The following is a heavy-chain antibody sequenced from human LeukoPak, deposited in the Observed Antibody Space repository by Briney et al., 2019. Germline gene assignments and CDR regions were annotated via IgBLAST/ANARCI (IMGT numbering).Heavy chain of an antibody. CDR3: ARGMEDYAKGDY. D-gene: IGHD3-16*01. J-gene: IGHJ4*02. CDR1: GFTLSSYS. CDR2: ISISSSYI. Sequence: GGSLRLSCAASGFTLSSYSMNWVRQAPGKGLEWVSSISISSSYIYYADSVKGRFTITRDNAKNSLYLEMNSLRAKDTAFYYCARGMEDYAKGDYWGKETLVTVSS. V-gene: IGHV3-21*01.